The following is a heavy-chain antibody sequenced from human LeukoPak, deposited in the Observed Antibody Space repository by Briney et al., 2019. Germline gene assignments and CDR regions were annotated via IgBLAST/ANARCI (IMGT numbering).Heavy chain of an antibody. CDR1: GFTFTNHW. CDR2: IREDGGHT. CDR3: AREYRFPYYYDNSRDAFDI. J-gene: IGHJ3*02. V-gene: IGHV3-7*03. Sequence: GGSLRLSCVTSGFTFTNHWMSWVRQAPGKGLEWVANIREDGGHTNYADSVKGRFTISRDNAKNSLYLQMNSLRAEDTALYYCAREYRFPYYYDNSRDAFDIWGQGTMVTVSS. D-gene: IGHD3-22*01.